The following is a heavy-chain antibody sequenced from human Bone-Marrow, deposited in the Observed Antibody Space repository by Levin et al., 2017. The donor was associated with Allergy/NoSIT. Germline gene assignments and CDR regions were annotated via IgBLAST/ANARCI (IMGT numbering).Heavy chain of an antibody. CDR3: AKYRLTGGGYDSHFNS. CDR1: GFTFSNYG. D-gene: IGHD5-12*01. V-gene: IGHV3-23*01. J-gene: IGHJ4*02. Sequence: GGSLRLSCVASGFTFSNYGMSWVRQAPGKGLEWVSTMSGSGVKTFYGDSVKGRFTISRDNSMNTLYLQMNSLIVEDPAIFFCAKYRLTGGGYDSHFNSWGQGTLVTVSS. CDR2: MSGSGVKT.